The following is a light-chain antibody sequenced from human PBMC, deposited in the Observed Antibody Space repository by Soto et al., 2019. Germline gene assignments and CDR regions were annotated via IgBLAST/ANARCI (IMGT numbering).Light chain of an antibody. V-gene: IGKV3-20*01. Sequence: EIVLAQSPGTLSLSPGERATLSCRASQSVSNTYLAWYQQKPGQAPRLLIYGVSSRATGIPDRFSGSGSGTDFTLTISRLEPEDFATYYCQEYSSYPWTFGQGTKVDIK. CDR1: QSVSNTY. CDR3: QEYSSYPWT. CDR2: GVS. J-gene: IGKJ1*01.